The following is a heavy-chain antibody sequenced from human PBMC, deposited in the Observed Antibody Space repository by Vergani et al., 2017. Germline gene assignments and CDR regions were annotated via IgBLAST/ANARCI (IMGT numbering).Heavy chain of an antibody. V-gene: IGHV4-61*02. D-gene: IGHD3-9*01. CDR3: ARVMYRDEASTGYRLEGMDI. CDR1: GGSISSGSYC. J-gene: IGHJ6*02. Sequence: QVQLQESGPGLVKPSQTLSLTCTVSGGSISSGSYCWSWIRQPAGKGLEWIGRIYTSGSTNYNPSLNSRVTMSVDTSKNQFSLKLRSVTAADTAVYFCARVMYRDEASTGYRLEGMDIWGQGTTVTISS. CDR2: IYTSGST.